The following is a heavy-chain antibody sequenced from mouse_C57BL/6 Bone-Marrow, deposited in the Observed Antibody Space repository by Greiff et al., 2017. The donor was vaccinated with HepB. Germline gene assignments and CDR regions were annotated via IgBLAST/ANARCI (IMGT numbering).Heavy chain of an antibody. J-gene: IGHJ2*01. Sequence: VQLQQSGAELVRPGTSVKMSCKASGYTFTNYWIGWAKQRPGHGLEWIGDIYPGGGYTNYNEKFKGKATLTADKSSSTAYMQFSSLTSEGSAIYYCARRGEKFHFDYWGQGTTLTVSS. V-gene: IGHV1-63*01. CDR1: GYTFTNYW. CDR2: IYPGGGYT. CDR3: ARRGEKFHFDY. D-gene: IGHD1-3*01.